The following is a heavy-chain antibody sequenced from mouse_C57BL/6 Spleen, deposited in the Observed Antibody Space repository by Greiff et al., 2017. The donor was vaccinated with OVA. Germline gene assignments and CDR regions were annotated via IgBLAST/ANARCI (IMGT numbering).Heavy chain of an antibody. CDR2: ISDGGSYT. Sequence: EVMLVESGGGLVKPGGSLKLSCAASGFTFSSYAMSWVRQTPEKRLEWVATISDGGSYTYYPDNVQGRFTISRDNAKNNLYLQMSHLKSEDTAMYYCARDNDYDAFAYWGQGTLVTVSA. CDR1: GFTFSSYA. V-gene: IGHV5-4*01. D-gene: IGHD2-4*01. J-gene: IGHJ3*01. CDR3: ARDNDYDAFAY.